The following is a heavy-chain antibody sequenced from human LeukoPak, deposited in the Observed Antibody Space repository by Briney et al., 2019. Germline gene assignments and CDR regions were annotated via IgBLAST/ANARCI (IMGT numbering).Heavy chain of an antibody. V-gene: IGHV1-8*02. CDR3: ARRFYDNLTGHTWYDY. Sequence: ASVKVSCKASGGTFSSYAINWMRQAPGQGLEWVGWVNPNSGNTGYAQTFQGKLTMTRNTSIKTAYMELSSLRSEDTAVYYCARRFYDNLTGHTWYDYWGQGTLVTVSS. D-gene: IGHD3-9*01. J-gene: IGHJ4*02. CDR2: VNPNSGNT. CDR1: GGTFSSYA.